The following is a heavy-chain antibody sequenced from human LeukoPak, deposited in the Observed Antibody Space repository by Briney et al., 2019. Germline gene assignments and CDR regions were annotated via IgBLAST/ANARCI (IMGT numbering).Heavy chain of an antibody. J-gene: IGHJ3*02. D-gene: IGHD2/OR15-2a*01. CDR2: INAGNGNT. Sequence: GASVKVSCKASGYTFTSYAMHWVRQAPGQRLEWMGWINAGNGNTKYSQKFKGRVTITRDTSASTAYMELSSLRSEDTAVYYCARVPFYDAFDIWGQGTMVTVSS. CDR1: GYTFTSYA. V-gene: IGHV1-3*01. CDR3: ARVPFYDAFDI.